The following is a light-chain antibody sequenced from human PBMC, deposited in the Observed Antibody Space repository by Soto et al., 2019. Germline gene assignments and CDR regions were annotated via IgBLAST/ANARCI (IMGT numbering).Light chain of an antibody. J-gene: IGLJ3*02. Sequence: QSVLTQPPSVSGAPGQRVTISCTGSSSNIGAGYDVHWYQQLPGTVPKLLIYGDSNRPSGVPDRFSGSKSGTSASLAITGLQAEDEADYYCQSYDRSLSGSWVFGGGTKLTVL. CDR3: QSYDRSLSGSWV. V-gene: IGLV1-40*01. CDR2: GDS. CDR1: SSNIGAGYD.